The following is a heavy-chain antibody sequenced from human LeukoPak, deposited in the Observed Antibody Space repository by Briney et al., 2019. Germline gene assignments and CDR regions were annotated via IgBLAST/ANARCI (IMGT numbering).Heavy chain of an antibody. CDR1: GYSISSGYY. CDR3: ARLFYDAFDI. Sequence: SETLSLTCAVSGYSISSGYYWGWIRQPPGKGLEWIGSIYYSGSTYYNPSLKSRVTISVDTSKNQFSLKLSSVTAADTAVYYCARLFYDAFDIWGQGTMVTVSS. D-gene: IGHD2-21*01. J-gene: IGHJ3*02. CDR2: IYYSGST. V-gene: IGHV4-38-2*01.